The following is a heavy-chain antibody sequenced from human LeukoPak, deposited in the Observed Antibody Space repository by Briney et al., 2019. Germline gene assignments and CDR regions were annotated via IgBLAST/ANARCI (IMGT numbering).Heavy chain of an antibody. Sequence: PGGSLRLSCEASGFTFSDYGMHWVRQAPGKGLEWVAVISYGGNTKYYGDSVKGRFTISRDNAKNSLYLQMNSLRAEDTAVYYCARDKAATYYYDSSGYSYFDYWGQGTLVTVSS. V-gene: IGHV3-30*03. CDR2: ISYGGNTK. CDR1: GFTFSDYG. J-gene: IGHJ4*02. CDR3: ARDKAATYYYDSSGYSYFDY. D-gene: IGHD3-22*01.